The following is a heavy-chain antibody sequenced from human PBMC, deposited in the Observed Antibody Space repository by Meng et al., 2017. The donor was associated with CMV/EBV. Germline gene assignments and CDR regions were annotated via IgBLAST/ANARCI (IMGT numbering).Heavy chain of an antibody. CDR3: ARYNWNFDYYYGMDV. J-gene: IGHJ6*02. Sequence: GGSLRLSCAASGFTFSSYEMNWVRQAPGKGLEWVSYISSSGSTIYYADSVKGRFTISRDNAKNSLYLQMNSLRAEDTAVYYCARYNWNFDYYYGMDVWGQGTTVTVSS. CDR1: GFTFSSYE. D-gene: IGHD1-7*01. CDR2: ISSSGSTI. V-gene: IGHV3-48*03.